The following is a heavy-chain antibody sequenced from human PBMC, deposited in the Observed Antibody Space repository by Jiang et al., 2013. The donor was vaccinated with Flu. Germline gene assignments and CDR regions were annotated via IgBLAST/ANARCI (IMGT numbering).Heavy chain of an antibody. V-gene: IGHV1-2*02. J-gene: IGHJ6*02. CDR3: AREARGGSRRSPYGMDV. CDR1: GYTFTGSY. CDR2: INPNSGGT. D-gene: IGHD3-10*01. Sequence: VQLVESGAEVKKPGASVKVSCKASGYTFTGSYIHWVRQAPGQGLEWMGWINPNSGGTNYAQKFQGTVTMSRDTSISTAYMELSRLRSDDTAVYYCAREARGGSRRSPYGMDVWGQGTTVTVSS.